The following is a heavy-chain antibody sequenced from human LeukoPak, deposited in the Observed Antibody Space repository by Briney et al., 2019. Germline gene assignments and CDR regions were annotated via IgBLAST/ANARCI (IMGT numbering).Heavy chain of an antibody. J-gene: IGHJ4*02. CDR2: ISAYNGNT. Sequence: GASVKVSGKASGYTFTSYGISWVRQAPGQGLEWMGWISAYNGNTNYAQKLQGRVTMTTDTSTSTAYMELRSLRSDDTAVYYCARVLEGILTGYRNFDYWGQGTLVTVSS. CDR3: ARVLEGILTGYRNFDY. CDR1: GYTFTSYG. V-gene: IGHV1-18*04. D-gene: IGHD3-9*01.